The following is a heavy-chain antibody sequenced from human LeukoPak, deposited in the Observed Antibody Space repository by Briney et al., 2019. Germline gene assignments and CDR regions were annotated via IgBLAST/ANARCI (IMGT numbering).Heavy chain of an antibody. CDR2: IYYSGST. V-gene: IGHV4-39*07. J-gene: IGHJ6*03. Sequence: SETLSLTCTVSGGSISSSSYYWGWIRQPPGKVLEWIGSIYYSGSTYYNPSLKSRVTISVDTAKNQLSLKLSSVTAADTAVYYCARGGSGWHQTYYYYYYYMDVWGKGTTVTVS. CDR1: GGSISSSSYY. CDR3: ARGGSGWHQTYYYYYYYMDV. D-gene: IGHD6-19*01.